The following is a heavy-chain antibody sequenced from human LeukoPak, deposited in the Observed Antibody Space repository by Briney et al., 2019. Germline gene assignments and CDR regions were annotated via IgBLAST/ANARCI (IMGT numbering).Heavy chain of an antibody. J-gene: IGHJ4*02. CDR2: INQDGSDK. CDR3: ATRYCSGASCCFSY. CDR1: GFTFSSYW. V-gene: IGHV3-7*01. Sequence: PGGSLRLSCAASGFTFSSYWMNWVRQAPGKGLEWVANINQDGSDKYYADSVKGRFTISRDNAKNSLYLQMNSLRAEDTAVYYCATRYCSGASCCFSYWGQGTLVTVSS. D-gene: IGHD2-15*01.